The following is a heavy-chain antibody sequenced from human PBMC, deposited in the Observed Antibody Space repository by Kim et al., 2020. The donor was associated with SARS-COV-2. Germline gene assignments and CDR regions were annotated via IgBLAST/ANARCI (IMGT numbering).Heavy chain of an antibody. J-gene: IGHJ4*02. D-gene: IGHD1-26*01. CDR3: ARNSERSNNWPDVFDF. CDR2: IKADGSDR. V-gene: IGHV3-7*01. CDR1: GFIFSNYW. Sequence: GGSLRLSCAASGFIFSNYWMTWVRQAPGKGLEWVANIKADGSDRYYVDSVKGRFTISRDNAKNSVYLQMNSLRAEDTAVYYCARNSERSNNWPDVFDFWGQRTLVSVSS.